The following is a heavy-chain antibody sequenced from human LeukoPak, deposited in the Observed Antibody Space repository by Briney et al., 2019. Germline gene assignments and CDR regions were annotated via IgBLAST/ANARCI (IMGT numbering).Heavy chain of an antibody. J-gene: IGHJ4*02. D-gene: IGHD3-10*01. CDR2: ISWDGDT. Sequence: PGGSLRLSCAASGFTFDDYAMHWVRQAPGKGLELVSLISWDGDTYYADSVKGRFTISRDNSKNSLYLQMNSLRAEDTALYYCAKDFYYGSGNSESFDYWGQGTLVTVSS. V-gene: IGHV3-43D*03. CDR1: GFTFDDYA. CDR3: AKDFYYGSGNSESFDY.